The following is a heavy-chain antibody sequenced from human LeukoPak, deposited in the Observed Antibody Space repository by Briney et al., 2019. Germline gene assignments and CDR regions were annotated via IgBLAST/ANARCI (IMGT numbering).Heavy chain of an antibody. CDR1: GGSISGWY. CDR3: ARENVVAQGTFDY. D-gene: IGHD2-21*01. Sequence: SETLSLTCTVSGGSISGWYWSWIRQPPGKGLEWIGSMYQTGSSYYSPSLKSRVTISLDTSKNQISLKLTFVTAADTAFYFCARENVVAQGTFDYWGQGALVTVSS. CDR2: MYQTGSS. V-gene: IGHV4-38-2*02. J-gene: IGHJ4*02.